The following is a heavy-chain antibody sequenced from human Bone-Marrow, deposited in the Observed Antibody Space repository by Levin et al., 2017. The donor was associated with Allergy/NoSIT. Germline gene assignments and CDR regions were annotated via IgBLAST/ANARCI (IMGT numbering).Heavy chain of an antibody. CDR2: IIPRFGTP. CDR1: GDTFSDHG. D-gene: IGHD4-23*01. J-gene: IGHJ4*02. CDR3: ARGESWEWKLRWGFDY. V-gene: IGHV1-69*06. Sequence: AASVKVSCKVSGDTFSDHGVSWVRQSPGQGLEWMGGIIPRFGTPNYAQRFKGRVTLTADMSTTTVHMEVNSLTSEDTAVYYCARGESWEWKLRWGFDYWGQGTLVTVTS.